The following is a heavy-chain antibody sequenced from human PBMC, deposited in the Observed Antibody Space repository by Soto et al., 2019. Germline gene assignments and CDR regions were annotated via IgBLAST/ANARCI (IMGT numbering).Heavy chain of an antibody. V-gene: IGHV4-34*01. CDR2: IDHSGTT. D-gene: IGHD3-16*02. Sequence: PSETLSLICAVYGGSISDYYWSWIRQPPGKGLEWIGEIDHSGTTNYNPSLKSRATISVDTSKKQFSLKLSSVTAADTAAYDCAREVYVWGSYRYARDAFDIWGRGTVVTVSS. J-gene: IGHJ3*02. CDR1: GGSISDYY. CDR3: AREVYVWGSYRYARDAFDI.